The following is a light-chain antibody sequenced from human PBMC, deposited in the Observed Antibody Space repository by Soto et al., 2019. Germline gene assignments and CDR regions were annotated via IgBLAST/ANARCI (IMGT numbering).Light chain of an antibody. J-gene: IGKJ4*01. CDR3: QQSWSVPLT. V-gene: IGKV1-39*01. CDR2: AAS. CDR1: QYISNY. Sequence: DMRVTPAPSALSASVVDRVTITCRASQYISNYLNWYRRKPGEAPKLLIFAASTLHSGVASRFSGSGSGTDFTLTISSLQPEDFATYYCQQSWSVPLTFGGGTKVDIK.